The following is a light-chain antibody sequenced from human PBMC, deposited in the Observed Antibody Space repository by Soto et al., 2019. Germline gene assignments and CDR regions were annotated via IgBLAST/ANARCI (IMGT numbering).Light chain of an antibody. Sequence: QSASVSGSPGQSITISCTGTSSDVGIYNFVSWYQHHPGKAPKLMIYDVSNRPSGISDRFSGSKSGNTASLTISGLQAEDEADYYCTSYTISDTYVFGTGTKLTVL. CDR2: DVS. V-gene: IGLV2-14*03. J-gene: IGLJ1*01. CDR1: SSDVGIYNF. CDR3: TSYTISDTYV.